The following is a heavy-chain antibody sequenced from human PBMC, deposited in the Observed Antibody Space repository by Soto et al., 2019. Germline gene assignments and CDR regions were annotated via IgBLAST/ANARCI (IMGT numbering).Heavy chain of an antibody. CDR2: LSYNGSS. J-gene: IGHJ4*02. CDR3: ASHPLNWSDADS. Sequence: SETLSLTCIVSGDSTINSYWSWIRQAPGKGPEWLGYLSYNGSSYSNPSLKSRLSMSVDTSKNQFSLTMKSVTAADTGVYYCASHPLNWSDADSWGQGVLVTVSS. CDR1: GDSTINSY. V-gene: IGHV4-59*04. D-gene: IGHD1-1*01.